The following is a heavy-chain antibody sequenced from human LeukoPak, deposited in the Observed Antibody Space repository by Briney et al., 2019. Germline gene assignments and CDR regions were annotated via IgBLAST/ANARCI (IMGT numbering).Heavy chain of an antibody. J-gene: IGHJ6*03. Sequence: PSETLSLTCTVSGGSISSYYWSWIRQPPGKGLEWIGYIYYSGSTNYNPSLKSRVTISVDTSKNQFSLKLSSVTAADTAVYYRARQYYYYYMDVWGKGTTVTVSS. CDR2: IYYSGST. CDR3: ARQYYYYYMDV. CDR1: GGSISSYY. V-gene: IGHV4-59*08.